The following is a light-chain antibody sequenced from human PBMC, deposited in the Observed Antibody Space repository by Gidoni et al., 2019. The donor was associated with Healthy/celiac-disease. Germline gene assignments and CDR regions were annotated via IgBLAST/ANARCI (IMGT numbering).Light chain of an antibody. CDR2: AAS. J-gene: IGKJ1*01. Sequence: DIQMTQSPSSLSAAVGDRVTITCRASQSISSYLNWYQQKPGKAPKLLIYAASSLQSGVPSRFSGSGSGTDFPLTISSLQPEDFATYYCQPSYSTLWTFGQGTKVEIK. CDR3: QPSYSTLWT. CDR1: QSISSY. V-gene: IGKV1-39*01.